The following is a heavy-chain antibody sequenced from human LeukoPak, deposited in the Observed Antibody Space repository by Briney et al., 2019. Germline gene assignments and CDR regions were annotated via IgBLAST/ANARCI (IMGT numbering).Heavy chain of an antibody. D-gene: IGHD3-9*01. V-gene: IGHV3-7*01. CDR2: IKQDGSEK. Sequence: GGSLRLSCAASGLTFSSYWMSWVRQAPGKGLEWVANIKQDGSEKYYVDSVKGRFTISRDNAKNSLYLQMNSLRAEDTAVYYCARDLADDYDILTGYYDYWGQGTLVTVSS. CDR3: ARDLADDYDILTGYYDY. CDR1: GLTFSSYW. J-gene: IGHJ4*02.